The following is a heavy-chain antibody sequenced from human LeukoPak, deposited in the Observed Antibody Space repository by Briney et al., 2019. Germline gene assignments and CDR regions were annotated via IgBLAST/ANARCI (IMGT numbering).Heavy chain of an antibody. CDR3: ARRSGYYDILTLHWYFDY. Sequence: ASVKVSCTASGYTFTGYYMHWVRQAPGQGLEWMGWINPNSGGTNYAQKFQGRVTMTRDTSISTAYMELSRLRSDDTAVYYCARRSGYYDILTLHWYFDYWGQGTLVTVSS. CDR2: INPNSGGT. CDR1: GYTFTGYY. V-gene: IGHV1-2*02. J-gene: IGHJ4*02. D-gene: IGHD3-9*01.